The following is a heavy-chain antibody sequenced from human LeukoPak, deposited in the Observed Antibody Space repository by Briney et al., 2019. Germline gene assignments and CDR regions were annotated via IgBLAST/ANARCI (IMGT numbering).Heavy chain of an antibody. CDR1: GGSISSYY. CDR3: ARVGSSGWYYMDV. Sequence: SETLSLTCTVSGGSISSYYWSWIRQPPGKGLEWIGYIYYSGSTNYNPSLKSRVTIPVDTSKNQFSLKLSSVTAADTAVYYCARVGSSGWYYMDVWGKGTTVTVSS. V-gene: IGHV4-59*01. J-gene: IGHJ6*03. CDR2: IYYSGST. D-gene: IGHD6-19*01.